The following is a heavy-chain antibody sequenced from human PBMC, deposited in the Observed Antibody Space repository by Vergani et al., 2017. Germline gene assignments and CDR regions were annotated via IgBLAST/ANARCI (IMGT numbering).Heavy chain of an antibody. D-gene: IGHD2-2*02. Sequence: QVQLVQSGAEVKKPGASVKVSCQASGYTFTSYYIHWVRQAPGQGLDWMGIINPSGGSTNYAQKFQGRVTMTRDTSTSTVFMELSSLRSEDTAVYYCARGCGSTSCYKRGEDWFDPWGQGTLVTVSS. V-gene: IGHV1-46*01. CDR2: INPSGGST. CDR1: GYTFTSYY. CDR3: ARGCGSTSCYKRGEDWFDP. J-gene: IGHJ5*02.